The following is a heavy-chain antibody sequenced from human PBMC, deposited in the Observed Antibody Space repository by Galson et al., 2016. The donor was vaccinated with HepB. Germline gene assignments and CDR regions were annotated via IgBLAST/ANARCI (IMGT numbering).Heavy chain of an antibody. V-gene: IGHV3-23*01. J-gene: IGHJ4*02. CDR2: ISGSGDTT. Sequence: RLSCAGTGFTFSTYAMSWVRQAPGKRLEWVSAISGSGDTTYYADSVKGRFSISRDNSKNTLYLQMSSLTAEDTAVYYCAKWSDAAATYWGQGALVTVSS. CDR1: GFTFSTYA. D-gene: IGHD6-13*01. CDR3: AKWSDAAATY.